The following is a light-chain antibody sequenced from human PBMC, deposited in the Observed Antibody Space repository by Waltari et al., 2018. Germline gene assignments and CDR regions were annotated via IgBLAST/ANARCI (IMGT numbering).Light chain of an antibody. CDR3: QQYVTSLYT. Sequence: EIVLTQSPGTLSLSPGERATLSCRASQSVSNNYLAWYQQKPGQAPRLLMYVASTRATGIPDRFSGSGYGTDFTLTISRLEPEDFAVYYCQQYVTSLYTFGQGTKLEIK. J-gene: IGKJ2*01. CDR2: VAS. V-gene: IGKV3-20*01. CDR1: QSVSNNY.